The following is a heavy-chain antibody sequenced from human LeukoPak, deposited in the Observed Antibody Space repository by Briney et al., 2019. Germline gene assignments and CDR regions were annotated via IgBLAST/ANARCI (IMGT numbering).Heavy chain of an antibody. J-gene: IGHJ4*02. CDR1: GFTFSNYW. V-gene: IGHV3-7*01. CDR3: ARDPVEWELLLDC. D-gene: IGHD1-26*01. Sequence: GGSLRLSCAASGFTFSNYWMGWVRQAPGKRPEWVANMNIDGSEKYHADSVKGRFTISRDNARNSVYLQMNSLRAEDTAVYYCARDPVEWELLLDCWGQGTLVTVSS. CDR2: MNIDGSEK.